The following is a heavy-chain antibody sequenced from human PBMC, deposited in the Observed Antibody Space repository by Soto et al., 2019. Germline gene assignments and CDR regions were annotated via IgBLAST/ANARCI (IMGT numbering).Heavy chain of an antibody. CDR2: IVVGSGNT. J-gene: IGHJ3*01. CDR3: AAGVTYDGNFDV. D-gene: IGHD5-12*01. V-gene: IGHV1-58*02. Sequence: SVKVSCKASGFTFTSSAMQWVRQARGQRLEWIGWIVVGSGNTNYAQKFQERVSITRDMSTRTAYMELSSLRSEDTAVYYCAAGVTYDGNFDVWGQGTMVTVSS. CDR1: GFTFTSSA.